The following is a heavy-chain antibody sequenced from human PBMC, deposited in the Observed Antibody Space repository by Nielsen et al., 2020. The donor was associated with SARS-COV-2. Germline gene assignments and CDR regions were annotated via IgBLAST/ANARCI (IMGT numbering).Heavy chain of an antibody. CDR1: GYTFTSYG. CDR2: ISPYNGNT. J-gene: IGHJ4*02. V-gene: IGHV1-18*01. Sequence: ASVKVSCKASGYTFTSYGISWVRQATGQGLEWMGWISPYNGNTHYAQNLQGRVTMTADTSTTTAYMEVRSLRSDDTAVYYCARDESSSWPSFDYWGQGTLVTVSS. D-gene: IGHD6-13*01. CDR3: ARDESSSWPSFDY.